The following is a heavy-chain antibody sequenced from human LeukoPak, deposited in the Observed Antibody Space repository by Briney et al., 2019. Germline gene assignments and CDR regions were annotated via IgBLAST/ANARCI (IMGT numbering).Heavy chain of an antibody. CDR3: AREGGNSEFDY. CDR2: ISAYNGNT. D-gene: IGHD2-21*02. CDR1: GYTFTSYG. Sequence: ASVKVSCKASGYTFTSYGIIWVRQAPGQGLEWMGWISAYNGNTNYAQKFQGRVTMTRDTSISTAYMELSRLRSDDTAVYYCAREGGNSEFDYWGQGTLVTVSS. J-gene: IGHJ4*02. V-gene: IGHV1-18*01.